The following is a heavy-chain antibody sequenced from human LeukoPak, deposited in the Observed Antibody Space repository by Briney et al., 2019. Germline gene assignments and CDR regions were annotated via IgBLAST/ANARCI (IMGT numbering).Heavy chain of an antibody. V-gene: IGHV1-69*04. J-gene: IGHJ4*02. CDR2: IIPILGIA. CDR3: ARDGDYYGSGSYYKMVY. CDR1: GGTFSSYA. Sequence: ASVKVSCKASGGTFSSYAISWVRQAPGQGLEWMGRIIPILGIANYAQKFQGRVTITADKSTSTAYMELSSLRSEDTAVYYCARDGDYYGSGSYYKMVYWGQGTLVTVSS. D-gene: IGHD3-10*01.